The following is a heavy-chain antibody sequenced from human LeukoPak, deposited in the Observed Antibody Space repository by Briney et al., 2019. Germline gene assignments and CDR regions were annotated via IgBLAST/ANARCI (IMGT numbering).Heavy chain of an antibody. D-gene: IGHD3-22*01. CDR3: ARGDSGGYSCLDY. CDR1: GYTFTNYG. J-gene: IGHJ4*02. Sequence: ASVRVSCKASGYTFTNYGLSWVRQAPGQGLEWMGWISGSNGNTDYAQKFQGRVTLTTDTSTSTAYMELRSLRSDDTAVYYCARGDSGGYSCLDYWGQGTLVTVSS. V-gene: IGHV1-18*01. CDR2: ISGSNGNT.